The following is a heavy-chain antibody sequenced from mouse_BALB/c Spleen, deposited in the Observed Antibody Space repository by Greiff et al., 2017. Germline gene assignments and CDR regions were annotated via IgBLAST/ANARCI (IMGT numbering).Heavy chain of an antibody. J-gene: IGHJ3*01. V-gene: IGHV1S137*01. CDR1: GYTFTDYS. Sequence: QVQLQQSGAELVRPGVSVKISCKGSGYTFTDYSMHWVKQSHAKSLEWIGVISIYDDNTNYTQKFKGKATLTVDKSSSTAYMELARLTSEDSAIYYGATIYYGERVGFDYWGQGTLVTVSA. D-gene: IGHD2-13*01. CDR3: ATIYYGERVGFDY. CDR2: ISIYDDNT.